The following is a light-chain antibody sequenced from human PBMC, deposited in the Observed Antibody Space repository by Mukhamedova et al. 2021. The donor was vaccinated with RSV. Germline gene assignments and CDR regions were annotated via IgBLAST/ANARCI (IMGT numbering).Light chain of an antibody. V-gene: IGKV3-20*01. CDR2: GTS. Sequence: RASQSISGRSLAWYQHQPGQTPRLLMYGTSNRAADIPDRFSGSGSGTDFTLIISRLEPEDFSVYYCHQYGSSPETFGQGTKVEI. CDR3: HQYGSSPET. J-gene: IGKJ1*01. CDR1: QSISGRS.